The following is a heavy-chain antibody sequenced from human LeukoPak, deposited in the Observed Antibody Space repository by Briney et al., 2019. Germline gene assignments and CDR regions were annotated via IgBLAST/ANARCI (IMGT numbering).Heavy chain of an antibody. CDR1: GFTFSDYY. V-gene: IGHV3-11*01. D-gene: IGHD5-12*01. J-gene: IGHJ6*04. CDR3: ASLVDSHV. Sequence: GGSLRLSCVASGFTFSDYYMSWIRQARGKGLEWVSYISSSGSTIYDVGSVKGRFTISRDNAKNTLYLQMNSLRAEDTAVYYCASLVDSHVWGKGTTVTVSS. CDR2: ISSSGSTI.